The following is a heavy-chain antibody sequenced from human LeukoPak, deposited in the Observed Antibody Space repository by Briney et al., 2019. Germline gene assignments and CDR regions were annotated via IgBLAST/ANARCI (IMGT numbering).Heavy chain of an antibody. J-gene: IGHJ4*02. Sequence: SETLSFTCTVPFGSIISYNWGWIRQPPGKGLEWIGYIYYSGSTNYNPSLKSRVTISVDTSRNQFSLKLSSVTAADTAIYYCARGTRINYFDDWGQGTLVTVSS. CDR2: IYYSGST. D-gene: IGHD2/OR15-2a*01. V-gene: IGHV4-59*08. CDR3: ARGTRINYFDD. CDR1: FGSIISYN.